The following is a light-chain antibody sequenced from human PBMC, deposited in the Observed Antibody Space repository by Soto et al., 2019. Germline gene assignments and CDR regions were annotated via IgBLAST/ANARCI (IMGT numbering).Light chain of an antibody. CDR3: QQYNYLIT. CDR1: QSVSNN. V-gene: IGKV3-15*01. J-gene: IGKJ5*01. CDR2: GAS. Sequence: EIVMTQSPATLSVSPGETATLSCRASQSVSNNLAWYQQKPGQAPRLLMYGASTRATGIPARFSGSGSGTEFTLTITSLQPEDFAVYYCQQYNYLITFGQGTRLEI.